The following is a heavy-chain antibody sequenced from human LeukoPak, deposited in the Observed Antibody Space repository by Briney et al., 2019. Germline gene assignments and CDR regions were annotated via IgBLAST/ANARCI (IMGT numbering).Heavy chain of an antibody. D-gene: IGHD3-10*01. V-gene: IGHV4-59*08. Sequence: SETLSLTCTVSGGSISSYYWSWIRQPPGKGLEWIGYIYYSGSTNYNPSLKSRVTISVDTSKNQFSLKLSSVTAADTAVYYCARTPTYYYGSGSYYLKALNWFDPWGQGTLVTVSS. CDR3: ARTPTYYYGSGSYYLKALNWFDP. CDR2: IYYSGST. CDR1: GGSISSYY. J-gene: IGHJ5*02.